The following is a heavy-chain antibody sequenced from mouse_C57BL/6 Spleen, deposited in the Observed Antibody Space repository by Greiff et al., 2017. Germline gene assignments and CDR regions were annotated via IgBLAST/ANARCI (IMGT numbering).Heavy chain of an antibody. CDR3: ARYDDGYYWYFDV. J-gene: IGHJ1*03. V-gene: IGHV7-3*01. Sequence: EVKLMESGGGLVQPGGSLSLSCAASGFTFTDYYMSWVRQPPGKALEWLGFIRNKANGYTTEYSASVKGRFTISRDNSQSILYLQMNAVRAEDSATYYCARYDDGYYWYFDVWGTGTTVTVSS. D-gene: IGHD2-3*01. CDR1: GFTFTDYY. CDR2: IRNKANGYTT.